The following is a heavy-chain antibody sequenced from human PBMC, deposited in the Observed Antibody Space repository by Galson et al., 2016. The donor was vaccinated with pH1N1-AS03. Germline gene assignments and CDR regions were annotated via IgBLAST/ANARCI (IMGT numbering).Heavy chain of an antibody. D-gene: IGHD6-13*01. CDR1: GFTFSSYG. J-gene: IGHJ6*02. CDR2: MSNDGSDG. Sequence: SLRLSCAASGFTFSSYGIHWVRQAPGRGLEWVAVMSNDGSDGFYAEFVKGRITLSRDNSKNTLDLQLSRLTPEDTAVYYCAKDRAEVAAGAYYYGMDVWGQGTRSSSP. CDR3: AKDRAEVAAGAYYYGMDV. V-gene: IGHV3-30*18.